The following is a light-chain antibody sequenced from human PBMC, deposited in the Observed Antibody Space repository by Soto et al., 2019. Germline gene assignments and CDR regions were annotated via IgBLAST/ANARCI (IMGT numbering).Light chain of an antibody. CDR3: QQYNSYPYT. Sequence: DIPMTQSPSTLSASVGDRVTITCRASQSISSWLAWYQQKPGKAPKLLIYKASSLESGVQSRFSGSGSGTEFTLTISSLQPDDFATYYCQQYNSYPYTFGQGTKLEIK. V-gene: IGKV1-5*03. CDR2: KAS. CDR1: QSISSW. J-gene: IGKJ2*01.